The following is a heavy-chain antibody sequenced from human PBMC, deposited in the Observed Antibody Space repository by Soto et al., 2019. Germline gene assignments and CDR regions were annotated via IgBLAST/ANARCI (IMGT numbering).Heavy chain of an antibody. Sequence: QVQLQESGPGLVKPSGTLSLTCAVSGGSISSSNWWSWVRQPPGKGLQWIGEIYHSGSTNYIPSLKGRVTISVEKSRNQFSLKLSSVTAADTAVYYCARRWGEGRVDYWGQGTLVTVSS. D-gene: IGHD3-10*01. V-gene: IGHV4-4*02. J-gene: IGHJ4*02. CDR3: ARRWGEGRVDY. CDR2: IYHSGST. CDR1: GGSISSSNW.